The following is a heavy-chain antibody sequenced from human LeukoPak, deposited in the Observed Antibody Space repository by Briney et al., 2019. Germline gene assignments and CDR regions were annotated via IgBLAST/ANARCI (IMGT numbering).Heavy chain of an antibody. CDR3: ARGYGDYYDYYYYYGMDV. Sequence: SETLSLTCTVSGGSISSYYWSWIRQPPGKGLEWIGYIYYSGSTNYNPSLKGRVTISVDTSKNQFSLKLSSVTAADTAVYYCARGYGDYYDYYYYYGMDVWGQGTTVTVSS. D-gene: IGHD4-17*01. CDR2: IYYSGST. J-gene: IGHJ6*02. V-gene: IGHV4-59*01. CDR1: GGSISSYY.